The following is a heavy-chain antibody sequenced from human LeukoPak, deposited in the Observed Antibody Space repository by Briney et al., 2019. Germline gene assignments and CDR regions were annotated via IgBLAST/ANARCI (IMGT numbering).Heavy chain of an antibody. J-gene: IGHJ4*02. CDR3: ARPLSSGWTTGY. V-gene: IGHV1-2*02. CDR1: GYTFIGYY. D-gene: IGHD6-19*01. CDR2: INPNSGGT. Sequence: GASVKVSCKASGYTFIGYYIHWVRQAPGQGLEWMGWINPNSGGTNFAQKFQGRVTMTRDTSISTAYMELSRLTSDDTAVYYCARPLSSGWTTGYWGQGTLVTVSS.